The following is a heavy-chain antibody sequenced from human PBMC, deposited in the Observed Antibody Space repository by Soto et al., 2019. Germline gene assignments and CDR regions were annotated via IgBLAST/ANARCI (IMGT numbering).Heavy chain of an antibody. D-gene: IGHD3-10*01. CDR1: GFTFSTYG. Sequence: PGGSLRLSCAASGFTFSTYGIHWVRQAPGKELEWVAVIRYDGSNKYYADSVKGRFTISRDNSKNTLYLQMNGLRGDDTAVYYCHGFGYWGQGTLVTVSS. J-gene: IGHJ4*02. CDR2: IRYDGSNK. CDR3: HGFGY. V-gene: IGHV3-30*02.